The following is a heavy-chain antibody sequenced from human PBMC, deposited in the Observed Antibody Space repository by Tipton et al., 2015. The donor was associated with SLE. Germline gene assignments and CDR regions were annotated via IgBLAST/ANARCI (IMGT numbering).Heavy chain of an antibody. J-gene: IGHJ2*01. Sequence: TLSLTCTVSGGSISSSSYYWGWIRQPPGKGLEWIGSIYYSGSTYYNPSLKSRVTISVDTSKNQFSLKLSSVTAADTAVYYCARVIRGVIWYFDLWGRGTLVTVSS. D-gene: IGHD3-10*01. CDR2: IYYSGST. CDR3: ARVIRGVIWYFDL. V-gene: IGHV4-39*07. CDR1: GGSISSSSYY.